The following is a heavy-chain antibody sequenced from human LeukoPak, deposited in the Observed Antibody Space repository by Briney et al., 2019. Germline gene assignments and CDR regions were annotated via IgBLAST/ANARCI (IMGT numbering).Heavy chain of an antibody. CDR3: ARDNVLSPFSDGDYYYYYMDV. CDR2: IIPIFGTA. V-gene: IGHV1-69*06. Sequence: EASVKVSCKASGGTFSSYAISWVRQAPGQGLEWMGGIIPIFGTANYAQKFQGRVTITADKSTSTAYMELSSLRSEDTAVYYCARDNVLSPFSDGDYYYYYMDVWGKGTTVTVSS. J-gene: IGHJ6*03. CDR1: GGTFSSYA. D-gene: IGHD2-8*02.